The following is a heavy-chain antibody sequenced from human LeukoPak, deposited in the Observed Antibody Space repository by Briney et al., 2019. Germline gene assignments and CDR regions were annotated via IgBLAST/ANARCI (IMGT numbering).Heavy chain of an antibody. Sequence: ASVKVSCKASGYTFTSYGISWVRQAPGQGLEWMGWISAYNGNTNYAQNLQGRVTMTTDTSTSTAYMELRSLRSDDTAVYYCARDGGIVGAETPLDFDYWGQGTLVTVSS. D-gene: IGHD1-26*01. V-gene: IGHV1-18*01. CDR1: GYTFTSYG. CDR3: ARDGGIVGAETPLDFDY. CDR2: ISAYNGNT. J-gene: IGHJ4*02.